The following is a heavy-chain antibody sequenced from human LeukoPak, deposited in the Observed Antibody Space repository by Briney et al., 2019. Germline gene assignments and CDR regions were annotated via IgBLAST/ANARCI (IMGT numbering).Heavy chain of an antibody. CDR2: MNPNSGDT. D-gene: IGHD5-12*01. J-gene: IGHJ6*03. CDR3: AKDIPGSGYVFYYYYYYMDV. CDR1: GYTFADYY. Sequence: GASVKVSCKASGYTFADYYIHWVRQAPGQGLEWVGWMNPNSGDTNYARSFQGRVTMTRDTSISTAYMELSRLRFDDTAVYYCAKDIPGSGYVFYYYYYYMDVWGKGTTVTVSS. V-gene: IGHV1-2*02.